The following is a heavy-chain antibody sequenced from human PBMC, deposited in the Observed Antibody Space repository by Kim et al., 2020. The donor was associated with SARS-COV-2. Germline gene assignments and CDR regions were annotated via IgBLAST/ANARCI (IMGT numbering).Heavy chain of an antibody. CDR2: INHSGST. V-gene: IGHV4-34*01. D-gene: IGHD1-26*01. J-gene: IGHJ4*02. CDR1: GGSFSCYY. Sequence: SETLSLTCAVYGGSFSCYYWSWIRQPPGKGLEWIGEINHSGSTNYNPSLKSRVTISVDTSKNQFSLKLSSVTAADTAVYYCARVGTHYWGQGTLVTVSS. CDR3: ARVGTHY.